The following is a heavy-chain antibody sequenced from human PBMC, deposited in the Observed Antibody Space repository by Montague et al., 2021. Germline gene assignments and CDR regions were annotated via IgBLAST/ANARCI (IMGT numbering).Heavy chain of an antibody. CDR1: GITFDYYW. D-gene: IGHD6-13*01. CDR2: INEDGSEK. Sequence: SLRLSCPASGITFDYYWMSWVRQAPGKGLEWVANINEDGSEKNYVDSVRGRFSISRDNTKNSLHLQMNSLRVEDTAVYYCARDRAAAGSWGHGTLVIVSS. J-gene: IGHJ5*01. V-gene: IGHV3-7*01. CDR3: ARDRAAAGS.